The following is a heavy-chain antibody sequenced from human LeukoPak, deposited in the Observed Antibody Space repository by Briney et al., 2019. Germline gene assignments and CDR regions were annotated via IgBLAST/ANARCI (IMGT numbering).Heavy chain of an antibody. CDR3: ASRKLGNDY. CDR2: IYYTGT. V-gene: IGHV4-59*02. Sequence: SETLSLTCTVSGGSVTDYYWSWIRQSPGKGLDWIGYIYYTGTSYNPSLKSRVTIAADTYKNQFSLKLISVTAADTAVYYCASRKLGNDYWGQGTLVTVSS. J-gene: IGHJ4*02. CDR1: GGSVTDYY. D-gene: IGHD7-27*01.